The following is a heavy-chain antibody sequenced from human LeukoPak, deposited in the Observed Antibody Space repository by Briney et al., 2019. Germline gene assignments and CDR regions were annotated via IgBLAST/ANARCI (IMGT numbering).Heavy chain of an antibody. CDR2: INPSSGVT. Sequence: ASVKVSCKASGYTFTNYYMDWVRQAPGQGLEWMRWINPSSGVTNSAQKFQGRVTMTRDTSIDTAYMELSSLTADDTAVYYCAAHSDEAVAGTRNVGPFDIWGQGTKVTVS. CDR3: AAHSDEAVAGTRNVGPFDI. D-gene: IGHD6-19*01. V-gene: IGHV1-2*02. CDR1: GYTFTNYY. J-gene: IGHJ3*02.